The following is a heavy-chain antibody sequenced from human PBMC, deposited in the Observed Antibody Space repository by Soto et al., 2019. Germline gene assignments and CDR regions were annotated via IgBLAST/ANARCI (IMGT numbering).Heavy chain of an antibody. CDR1: GGTFSSYA. D-gene: IGHD1-26*01. CDR2: IIPIFGTA. J-gene: IGHJ5*02. V-gene: IGHV1-69*13. CDR3: ATDRHSGSYSS. Sequence: ASVKVSCKASGGTFSSYAISWVRQAPGQGLEWMGGIIPIFGTANYAQKFQGRVTITADESTSTAYMELSSLRSEDTAVYYCATDRHSGSYSSWGQGTLVTVSS.